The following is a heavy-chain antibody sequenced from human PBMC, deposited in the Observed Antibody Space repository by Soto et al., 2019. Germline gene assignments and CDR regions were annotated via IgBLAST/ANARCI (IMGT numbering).Heavy chain of an antibody. CDR1: GFTFSDHY. CDR3: ATTSRGDPRDFDY. J-gene: IGHJ4*02. CDR2: IRNRANSYTT. V-gene: IGHV3-72*01. Sequence: EVQLVESGGGLVQPGGSLRLSCAASGFTFSDHYMDWVRQAPGKGLEWVARIRNRANSYTTEYAASVKGRFIISRDKSKKSLYLQMNSLQTGDTAVYYCATTSRGDPRDFDYWGQGTLVTVSS. D-gene: IGHD3-16*01.